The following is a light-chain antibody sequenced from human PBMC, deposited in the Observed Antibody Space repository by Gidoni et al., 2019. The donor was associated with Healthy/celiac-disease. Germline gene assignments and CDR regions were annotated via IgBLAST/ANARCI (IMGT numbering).Light chain of an antibody. CDR2: AAS. J-gene: IGKJ5*01. V-gene: IGKV1-39*01. Sequence: IHMTQHPSALSASVGDRVTITCRASQSISSYLDWYQQKPGKAPKLLIYAASSLQSGVPSRFSGSGSGTDFTLTISSLEPEDFATYYCQQSYSSPITFGQGTRLEIK. CDR1: QSISSY. CDR3: QQSYSSPIT.